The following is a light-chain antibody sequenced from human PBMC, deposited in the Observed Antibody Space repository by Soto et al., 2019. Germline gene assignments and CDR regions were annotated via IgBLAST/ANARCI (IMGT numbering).Light chain of an antibody. Sequence: EIVLTQSPGTLSLSPGERATLSCRASQSISSSQLAWYQQRPGQAPRLLIYGASSRATGIPDRFRGRASGTDFVLTISRLVPEDFAIYYCQHYGSSVPITFGPGTKVDI. J-gene: IGKJ3*01. V-gene: IGKV3-20*01. CDR1: QSISSSQ. CDR2: GAS. CDR3: QHYGSSVPIT.